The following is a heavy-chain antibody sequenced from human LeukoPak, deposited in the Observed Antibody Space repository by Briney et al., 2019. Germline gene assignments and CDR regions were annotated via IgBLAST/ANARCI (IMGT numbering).Heavy chain of an antibody. CDR2: IYYSGST. CDR1: GGSISSHY. J-gene: IGHJ4*02. CDR3: ARGQGGSGYYY. V-gene: IGHV4-59*11. D-gene: IGHD3-22*01. Sequence: SETLSLTCSVSGGSISSHYYNWIRQPPGKGLEWIGYIYYSGSTNYNPSPKSRVAISVDTSKNQFSLRLTSVTAADTAVYYCARGQGGSGYYYWGQGTLVTVSS.